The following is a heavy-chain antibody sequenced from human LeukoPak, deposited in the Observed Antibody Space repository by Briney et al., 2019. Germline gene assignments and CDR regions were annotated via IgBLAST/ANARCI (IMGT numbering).Heavy chain of an antibody. J-gene: IGHJ4*02. CDR3: ARTDLGATSSFDY. CDR1: RYTFTGYY. V-gene: IGHV1-2*02. CDR2: VNPNSGGT. D-gene: IGHD1-26*01. Sequence: ASVKVSCKSSRYTFTGYYMHWVRQAPGQGLEWMGWVNPNSGGTNYAQKFQGRVTMTRDTSISTAYMGLSRLRSDDTAVYYRARTDLGATSSFDYWGQGTLVTVSS.